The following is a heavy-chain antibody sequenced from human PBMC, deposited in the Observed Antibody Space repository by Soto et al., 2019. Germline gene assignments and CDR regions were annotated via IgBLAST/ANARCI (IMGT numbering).Heavy chain of an antibody. CDR1: GFSLSNARMG. Sequence: SGPTLVNPTETLTLTCTVSGFSLSNARMGVSWIRQPPGKALEWLAHIFSNDEKSYSTSLKSRLTISKDTSKSQVVLTMTNMDPVDTATYYCARRRGYSGYDKNYFDYWGQGTLVTVSS. V-gene: IGHV2-26*01. J-gene: IGHJ4*02. D-gene: IGHD5-12*01. CDR3: ARRRGYSGYDKNYFDY. CDR2: IFSNDEK.